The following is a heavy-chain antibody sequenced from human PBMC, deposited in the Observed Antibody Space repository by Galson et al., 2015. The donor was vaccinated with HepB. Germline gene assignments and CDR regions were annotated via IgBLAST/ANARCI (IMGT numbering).Heavy chain of an antibody. Sequence: SLRLSCAASGFTFDDYAMHWVRQAPGKGLEWVSGINWNSGSIGYADSVKGRFTISRDNAKNSLYLQMNSLRAEDTALYYCAKGQTHDYGDYVFIGYWGQGTLVTVSS. J-gene: IGHJ4*02. D-gene: IGHD4-17*01. CDR3: AKGQTHDYGDYVFIGY. CDR2: INWNSGSI. CDR1: GFTFDDYA. V-gene: IGHV3-9*01.